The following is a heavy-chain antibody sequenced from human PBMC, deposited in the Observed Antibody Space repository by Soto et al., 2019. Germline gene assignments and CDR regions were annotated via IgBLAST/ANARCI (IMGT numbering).Heavy chain of an antibody. D-gene: IGHD2-2*01. CDR3: ARGHIVVVPTVGWFDP. J-gene: IGHJ5*02. CDR2: MFHSGST. CDR1: GYFISSGYY. V-gene: IGHV4-38-2*02. Sequence: PSETLSLTCTVSGYFISSGYYWGWIRQPPGKGLGWIGSMFHSGSTHYNPSLKSRVTMSVDTSKNQFSLRLSSVTASDTAVYYCARGHIVVVPTVGWFDPWGQGTLVTVSS.